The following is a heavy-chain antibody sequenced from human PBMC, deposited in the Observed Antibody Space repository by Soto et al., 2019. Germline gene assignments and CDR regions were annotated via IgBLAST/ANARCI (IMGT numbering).Heavy chain of an antibody. CDR2: IYYSGST. D-gene: IGHD4-17*01. J-gene: IGHJ5*02. CDR1: GGSISSGVYY. CDR3: AATSPTNWFDP. V-gene: IGHV4-31*03. Sequence: PSETLSLTCTVSGGSISSGVYYWSWIRQHPGKGLEWIGYIYYSGSTYYNPSLKSRVTISVDTSKNQFSLKLSSVTAADTAVYYCAATSPTNWFDPWGQGTLVTVSS.